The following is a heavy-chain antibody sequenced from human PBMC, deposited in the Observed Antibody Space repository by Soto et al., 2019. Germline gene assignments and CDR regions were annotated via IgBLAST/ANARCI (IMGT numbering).Heavy chain of an antibody. Sequence: QVQLVQSGAVVAKPGASVTVSCMASGYTFTSYSIHWLRQAPGQGPEWMGWLNTVNGNTKYTRKFQDRVTFARDATASTAYMELNSLRSKETAVYYCGIGNYCELEYGLDVWGLGSTGSVSS. CDR3: GIGNYCELEYGLDV. D-gene: IGHD2-21*01. CDR2: LNTVNGNT. CDR1: GYTFTSYS. V-gene: IGHV1-3*04. J-gene: IGHJ6*02.